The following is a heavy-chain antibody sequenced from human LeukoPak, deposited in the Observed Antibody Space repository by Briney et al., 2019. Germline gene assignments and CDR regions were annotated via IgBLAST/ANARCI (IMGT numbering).Heavy chain of an antibody. CDR3: ASSEGYSSGYNWFDP. CDR1: GGSISSSNW. D-gene: IGHD6-19*01. V-gene: IGHV4-4*02. J-gene: IGHJ5*02. CDR2: IYHSGST. Sequence: PSGTLSLTCAVSGGSISSSNWWSWVRQPPGKGPEWIGEIYHSGSTNYNPSLKSRVTISVDKSKNQFSLKLSSVTAADTAVYYCASSEGYSSGYNWFDPWGQGTLVTVSS.